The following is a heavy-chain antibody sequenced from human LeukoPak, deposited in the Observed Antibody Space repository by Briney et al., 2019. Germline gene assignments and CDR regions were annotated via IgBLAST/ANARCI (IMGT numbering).Heavy chain of an antibody. J-gene: IGHJ5*02. CDR3: ARVFRGAVTSNWFDP. CDR2: ISSSGNS. Sequence: PSETLSLTCTVSGDSISDFYWTWIRQTPGKGLEWIGFISSSGNSNYSPYLESRVSFSLDTSKSQFSLSLKSVTAADTAVYYCARVFRGAVTSNWFDPWGQGILVTVSS. D-gene: IGHD3-3*01. V-gene: IGHV4-59*01. CDR1: GDSISDFY.